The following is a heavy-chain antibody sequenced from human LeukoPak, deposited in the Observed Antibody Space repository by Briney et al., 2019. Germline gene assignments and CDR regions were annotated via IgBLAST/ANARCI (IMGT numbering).Heavy chain of an antibody. CDR2: INHSGST. D-gene: IGHD3-22*01. CDR1: GGSISSSNW. V-gene: IGHV4-4*02. J-gene: IGHJ4*02. CDR3: ARESGYYSTADY. Sequence: PSGTLSLTCAVSGGSISSSNWWSWVRQPPGKGLEWIGEINHSGSTNYNPSLKSRVTISVDTSKNQFSLKLSSVTAADTAVYYCARESGYYSTADYWGQGTLVTVSS.